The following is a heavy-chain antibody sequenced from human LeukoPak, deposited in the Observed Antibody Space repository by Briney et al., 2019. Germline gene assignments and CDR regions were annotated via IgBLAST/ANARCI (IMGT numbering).Heavy chain of an antibody. J-gene: IGHJ2*01. D-gene: IGHD4-17*01. Sequence: SETLSLTCTVSGGSISSGGYYWSWIRQHPEKGLEWIGYLYSVGSTYYNPSLKSPVTISVDTSKNQVSLKMTSVTAADTAVYYCARDSSGDYWYFGLWGRGTLVTGSS. CDR2: LYSVGST. CDR1: GGSISSGGYY. V-gene: IGHV4-31*01. CDR3: ARDSSGDYWYFGL.